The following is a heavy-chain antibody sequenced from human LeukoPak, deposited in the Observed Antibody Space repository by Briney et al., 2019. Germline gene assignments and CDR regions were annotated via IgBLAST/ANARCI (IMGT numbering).Heavy chain of an antibody. CDR2: IGGKL. J-gene: IGHJ4*02. CDR1: GFTVSSNY. D-gene: IGHD1-1*01. CDR3: ASTPRTKIGDY. Sequence: PGGSLRLSCAVSGFTVSSNYMSWVRQAPGKGLEWVSGIGGKLYYADSVKGRFTISRDNSKNTVYLQMNSLRAEDTAVYYYASTPRTKIGDYWGQGTLVTVSS. V-gene: IGHV3-53*01.